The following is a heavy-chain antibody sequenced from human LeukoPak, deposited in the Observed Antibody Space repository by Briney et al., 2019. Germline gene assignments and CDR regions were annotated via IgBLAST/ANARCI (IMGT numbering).Heavy chain of an antibody. CDR3: AREFIVVVPATPQDYSYYYLDV. CDR2: ISPHNDNR. Sequence: ASVKVSCKASGYTFTTYGITWVRQAPGQGLEWMGWISPHNDNRNYAQKFQGRVPMTTDTSTSTAYLELRSLRFDDTAVYYCAREFIVVVPATPQDYSYYYLDVWGEGTTVTVSS. J-gene: IGHJ6*03. D-gene: IGHD2-2*01. CDR1: GYTFTTYG. V-gene: IGHV1-18*01.